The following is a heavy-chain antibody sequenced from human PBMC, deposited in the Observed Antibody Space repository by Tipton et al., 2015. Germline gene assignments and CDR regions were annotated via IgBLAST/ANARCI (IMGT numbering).Heavy chain of an antibody. CDR3: ARGAQHSTWS. V-gene: IGHV6-1*01. CDR2: TYYRSNWNN. Sequence: LRLSCAISGDSVSSNTAAWHWIRQSPSRGLEWLGRTYYRSNWNNDYAVSVKSRITITPDTSKNQFTLHLNSVTPDDTAMYYCARGAQHSTWSWGQGTLVTVSS. D-gene: IGHD6-13*01. J-gene: IGHJ5*02. CDR1: GDSVSSNTAA.